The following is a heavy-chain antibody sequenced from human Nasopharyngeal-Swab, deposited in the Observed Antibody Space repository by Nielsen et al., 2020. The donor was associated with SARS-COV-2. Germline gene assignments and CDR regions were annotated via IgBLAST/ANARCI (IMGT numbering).Heavy chain of an antibody. CDR3: ARDGLDYDFWSAYFMDV. Sequence: GESLKISCAASGFTFSSYNMNWVRQAPGKGLEWVSSISSSSTYIYYADSVKGRFTISRDNTKNSLSLQMSSLRVEGTAVYYCARDGLDYDFWSAYFMDVWGQGTTVIVSS. CDR2: ISSSSTYI. J-gene: IGHJ6*02. CDR1: GFTFSSYN. V-gene: IGHV3-21*01. D-gene: IGHD3-3*01.